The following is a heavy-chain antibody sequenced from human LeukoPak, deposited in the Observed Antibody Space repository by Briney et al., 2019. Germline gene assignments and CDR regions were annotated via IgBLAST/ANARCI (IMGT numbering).Heavy chain of an antibody. J-gene: IGHJ4*02. CDR3: ARVQSDYGDYSVDY. V-gene: IGHV3-7*01. Sequence: QTGGSLRLSCAASGFTFSSYGMSWVRQAPGKGLEWVANIKQDGSEKYYVDSVKGRFTISRDNAKNSLYLQMNSLRAEDTAVYYCARVQSDYGDYSVDYWGQGTLVTVSS. CDR1: GFTFSSYG. CDR2: IKQDGSEK. D-gene: IGHD4-17*01.